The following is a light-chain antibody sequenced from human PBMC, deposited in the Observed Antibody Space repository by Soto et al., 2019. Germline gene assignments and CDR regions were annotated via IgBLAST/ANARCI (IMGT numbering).Light chain of an antibody. CDR1: SSNIGGGYD. CDR3: QSYDSSLSGAV. CDR2: RNS. Sequence: QSVLTQPPSVSGAPGQRVTISCTGSSSNIGGGYDVHWYQQLPATAPKLLIYRNSNRPSGVPDRFSGSKSGTSASLAITGLQAGDEADYYCQSYDSSLSGAVFGGGTKLTVL. V-gene: IGLV1-40*01. J-gene: IGLJ3*02.